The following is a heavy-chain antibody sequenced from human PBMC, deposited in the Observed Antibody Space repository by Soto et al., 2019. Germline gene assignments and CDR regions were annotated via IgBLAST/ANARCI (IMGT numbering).Heavy chain of an antibody. J-gene: IGHJ4*02. V-gene: IGHV4-34*01. Sequence: SETLSLTCAVYGGSFSGYYWSWIRQPPGKGLEWIGEINHSGSTNYNPSLKSRVTISVDTSKNQFSLKLSSVTAADTAVYYCARGRGYSYGHFYWGQGTLVTVSS. CDR1: GGSFSGYY. CDR2: INHSGST. D-gene: IGHD5-18*01. CDR3: ARGRGYSYGHFY.